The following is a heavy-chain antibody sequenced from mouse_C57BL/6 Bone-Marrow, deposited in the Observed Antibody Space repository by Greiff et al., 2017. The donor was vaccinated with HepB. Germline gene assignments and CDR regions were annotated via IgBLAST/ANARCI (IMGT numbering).Heavy chain of an antibody. Sequence: VKLMESGAELARPGASVKLSCKASGYTFTSYGISWVKQRTGQGLEWIGEIYPRSGNTYYNEKFKGKATLTADKSSSTAYMELRSLTSEDSAVYFCAYYYGSSYGTYWGQGTLVTVSA. J-gene: IGHJ3*01. CDR1: GYTFTSYG. CDR3: AYYYGSSYGTY. V-gene: IGHV1-81*01. D-gene: IGHD1-1*01. CDR2: IYPRSGNT.